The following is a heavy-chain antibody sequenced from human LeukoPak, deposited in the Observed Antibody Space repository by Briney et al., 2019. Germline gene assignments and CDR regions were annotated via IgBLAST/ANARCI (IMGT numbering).Heavy chain of an antibody. CDR2: INHSGST. Sequence: SETLSLTCAVYGGSFSGYYWSWICQPPGKGLEWIGEINHSGSTNYNPSLKSRVTISVDTSKNQFSLQLNSVTPEDTAVYYCAREKQGYNYDVFDYWGQGTLVTVSS. CDR1: GGSFSGYY. D-gene: IGHD5-18*01. CDR3: AREKQGYNYDVFDY. V-gene: IGHV4-34*01. J-gene: IGHJ4*02.